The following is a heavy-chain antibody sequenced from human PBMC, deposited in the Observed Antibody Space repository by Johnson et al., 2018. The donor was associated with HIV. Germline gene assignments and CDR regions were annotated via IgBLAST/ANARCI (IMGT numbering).Heavy chain of an antibody. Sequence: VQLVESGGGLIQPGGSLRLSCAASGFTVSSNYMSWVRKAPGKGLEWVSIIYSGGNTYYADSVKGRFTISRDNSKNTLYLQMSSLRAEDTAVYYCARGGIIHDAFDIWGQGTMVTVSS. V-gene: IGHV3-66*03. CDR3: ARGGIIHDAFDI. CDR1: GFTVSSNY. D-gene: IGHD1-1*01. CDR2: IYSGGNT. J-gene: IGHJ3*02.